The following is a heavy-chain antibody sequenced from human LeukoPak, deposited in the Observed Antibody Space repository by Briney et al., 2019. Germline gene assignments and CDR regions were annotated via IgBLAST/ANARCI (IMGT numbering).Heavy chain of an antibody. Sequence: SETLSLTYAVYGGSFSGYYWSWIRQPPGKGLEWIGEINHSGSTNYNPSLKSRVTISVDTSKNQFSLKLSSVTAADTAVYYCARGRVGYDYVWGSHYSPYFDYWGQGTLVTVSP. V-gene: IGHV4-34*01. CDR2: INHSGST. D-gene: IGHD3-16*01. CDR1: GGSFSGYY. CDR3: ARGRVGYDYVWGSHYSPYFDY. J-gene: IGHJ4*02.